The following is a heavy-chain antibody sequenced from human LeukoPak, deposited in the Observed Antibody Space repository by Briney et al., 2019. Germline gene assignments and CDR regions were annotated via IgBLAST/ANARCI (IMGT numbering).Heavy chain of an antibody. V-gene: IGHV3-23*01. J-gene: IGHJ6*02. CDR1: GFTFSSYA. Sequence: GGSLRLSCAASGFTFSSYAMSWVRQAPGKGLEWVSAISGSGGSTYYADSVKGRFTISRDNSKNTLYLQMNSLRAEDTAVYYCASPGYCSGGSCRLKDYYYYGMDVWGQGTTVTVSS. CDR3: ASPGYCSGGSCRLKDYYYYGMDV. CDR2: ISGSGGST. D-gene: IGHD2-15*01.